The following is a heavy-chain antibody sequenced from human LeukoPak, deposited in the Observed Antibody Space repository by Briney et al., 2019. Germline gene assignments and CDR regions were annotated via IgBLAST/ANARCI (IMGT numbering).Heavy chain of an antibody. J-gene: IGHJ6*02. D-gene: IGHD2-21*02. CDR1: GFTFSSYA. CDR3: ARDRIPVVVTARALGYYYYYGMDV. CDR2: ISYDGSNK. Sequence: GGSLRLSCAASGFTFSSYAMHWVRQAPGKGLEWVAVISYDGSNKYYADSVKGRFTISRDNSKNMLYLQMNSLRAEDTAVYYCARDRIPVVVTARALGYYYYYGMDVWGQGTTVTVSS. V-gene: IGHV3-30*04.